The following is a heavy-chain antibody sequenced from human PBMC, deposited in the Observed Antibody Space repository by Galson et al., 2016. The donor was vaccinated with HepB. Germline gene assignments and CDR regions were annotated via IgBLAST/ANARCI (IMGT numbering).Heavy chain of an antibody. CDR3: STLRDFWSG. D-gene: IGHD3-3*01. CDR2: ITSSYTI. CDR1: GFTFSSYS. Sequence: LRLSCAASGFTFSSYSMNWVRQTPGKGLEWVSYITSSYTIYYADSVKGRFTISRDNAGDTLYLQMNSLRAEDTAVYYCSTLRDFWSGWGQGTLVTVSP. V-gene: IGHV3-48*04. J-gene: IGHJ4*02.